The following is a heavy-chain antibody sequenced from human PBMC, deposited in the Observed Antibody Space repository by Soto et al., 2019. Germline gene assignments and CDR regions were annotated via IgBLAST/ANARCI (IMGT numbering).Heavy chain of an antibody. D-gene: IGHD3-3*01. CDR2: INHSGRT. CDR3: ARGGTYSDFWGGDY. V-gene: IGHV4-34*01. CDR1: GGSFSGYY. J-gene: IGHJ4*02. Sequence: QVQLEQWGAGLLKPSETLSLTCAVYGGSFSGYYSSWIRQPPGKGLEWIGEINHSGRTNYNPSLKSRSTMSIDTSKTQLSLKLSSVTAADTAVYYCARGGTYSDFWGGDYWGQGTLVTVSS.